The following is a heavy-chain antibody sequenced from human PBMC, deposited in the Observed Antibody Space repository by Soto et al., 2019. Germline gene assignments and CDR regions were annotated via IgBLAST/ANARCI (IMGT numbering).Heavy chain of an antibody. CDR3: AKDRDGDAAGPTKLYGMDV. V-gene: IGHV3-23*01. CDR1: GFTFSSYA. CDR2: ISGSCDST. D-gene: IGHD3-10*01. J-gene: IGHJ6*02. Sequence: EVQLLESGGGLVQPGGSLRLSCAASGFTFSSYAMSWVRQAPGKGLEWVSGISGSCDSTYYADSVRGRFTISRDNSKKSLYLQMNSLRAEDTAVYYSAKDRDGDAAGPTKLYGMDVWGQGTTVTVSS.